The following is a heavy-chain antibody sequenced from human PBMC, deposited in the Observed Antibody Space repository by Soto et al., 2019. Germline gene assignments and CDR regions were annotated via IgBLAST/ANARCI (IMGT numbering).Heavy chain of an antibody. Sequence: PGGSLRLSCAASGFTFDDYAMHWVRQAPGKGLEWVSGISWNSGSRGYADSVKGRFTISRDNAKNSLYLQMNSLRAEDTALYYCAKDSHVYVAYYYGMDVWGQGTTVTVSS. CDR2: ISWNSGSR. V-gene: IGHV3-9*01. CDR1: GFTFDDYA. J-gene: IGHJ6*02. D-gene: IGHD5-12*01. CDR3: AKDSHVYVAYYYGMDV.